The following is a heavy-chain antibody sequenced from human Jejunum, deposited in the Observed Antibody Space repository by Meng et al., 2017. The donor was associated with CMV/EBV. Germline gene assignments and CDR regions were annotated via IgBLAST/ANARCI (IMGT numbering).Heavy chain of an antibody. CDR1: GFTFRKHW. CDR3: ARDRNLTF. J-gene: IGHJ4*02. V-gene: IGHV3-7*01. CDR2: IKEDGSEK. D-gene: IGHD3-9*01. Sequence: LSFEGSGFTFRKHWMPWVRQAPGKGLEWVANIKEDGSEKYYVDAVKGRFTISRDNVENSLFLQMNSLRADDTAVYYCARDRNLTFWGQGTLVTVSS.